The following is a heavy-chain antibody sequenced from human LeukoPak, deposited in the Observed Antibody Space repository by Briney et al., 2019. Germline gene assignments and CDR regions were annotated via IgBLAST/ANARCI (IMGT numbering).Heavy chain of an antibody. CDR1: GFPFANTW. V-gene: IGHV3-74*01. J-gene: IGHJ4*02. D-gene: IGHD3-10*01. Sequence: GGSLRLSCAASGFPFANTWMHWVRQAPGKGLVWVSLIDNDGSTTNYADSVKGPFTISRDNAKNTVYLQMNSLRAEDTAAYYCAIGGTYGSGSWGQGTLVTVSS. CDR3: AIGGTYGSGS. CDR2: IDNDGSTT.